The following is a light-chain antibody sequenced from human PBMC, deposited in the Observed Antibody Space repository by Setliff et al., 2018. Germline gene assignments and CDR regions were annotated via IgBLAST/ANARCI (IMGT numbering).Light chain of an antibody. CDR2: DVD. J-gene: IGLJ1*01. V-gene: IGLV2-8*01. CDR1: SSDIGDYNY. Sequence: QSALGQPPSASGSPGQSVTISCTGTSSDIGDYNYVSWYQHHPGKAPKLLIYDVDKRPSGVPDRFSGSKSGDTASLTVSGLQADEEADYYCGAYAGSSKKIFGTGTKVTVL. CDR3: GAYAGSSKKI.